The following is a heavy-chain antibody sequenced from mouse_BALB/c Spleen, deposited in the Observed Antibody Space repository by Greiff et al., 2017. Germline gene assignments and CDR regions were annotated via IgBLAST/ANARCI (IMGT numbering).Heavy chain of an antibody. Sequence: EVQLQQSGTVLARPGASVKMSCKASGYSFTSYWMHWVKQRPGQGLEWIGAIYPGNSDTSYNQKFKGKAKLTAVTSASTAYMELSSLTNEDSAVYYCTRDYYGSSSRYFDVWGAGTTVTVSS. CDR2: IYPGNSDT. CDR3: TRDYYGSSSRYFDV. J-gene: IGHJ1*01. D-gene: IGHD1-1*01. CDR1: GYSFTSYW. V-gene: IGHV1-5*01.